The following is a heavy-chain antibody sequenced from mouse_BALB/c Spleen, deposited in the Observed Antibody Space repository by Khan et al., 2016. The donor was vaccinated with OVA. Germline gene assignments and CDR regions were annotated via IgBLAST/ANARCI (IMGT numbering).Heavy chain of an antibody. CDR2: ISGDSSTI. V-gene: IGHV5-17*02. D-gene: IGHD1-1*01. Sequence: EVELVESGGGLVQPGGSRKLSCAASGFTFSSYGMHWVRQVPEKGLEWVAYISGDSSTIYYADTVKGRFTISRDNPKNTLFLQMTSLMSEDTAMYYCATSYYYGYYLDYWGPGTTLPVSS. CDR1: GFTFSSYG. CDR3: ATSYYYGYYLDY. J-gene: IGHJ2*01.